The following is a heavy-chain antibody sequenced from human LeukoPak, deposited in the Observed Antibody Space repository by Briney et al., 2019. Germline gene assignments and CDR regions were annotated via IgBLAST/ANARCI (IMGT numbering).Heavy chain of an antibody. CDR1: GFTFSSYW. D-gene: IGHD2-2*01. J-gene: IGHJ6*03. CDR3: ARDQLVGVVVVPAAYINYYYYYYMDV. V-gene: IGHV3-7*01. CDR2: IKQDGSEK. Sequence: PGGSLRLSCAASGFTFSSYWMSWVRQAPGKGLEWVANIKQDGSEKYYVDSVKGRFTISRDNAKNSLYLQMNSLRAEDTAVYYCARDQLVGVVVVPAAYINYYYYYYMDVWGKGTTVTVSS.